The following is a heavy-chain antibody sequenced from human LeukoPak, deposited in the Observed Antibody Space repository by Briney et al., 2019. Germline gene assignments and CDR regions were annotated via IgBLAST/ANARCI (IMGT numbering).Heavy chain of an antibody. CDR3: ARGRLGGSGSYYNVLDY. CDR2: INHSAST. J-gene: IGHJ4*02. CDR1: GGSFSGYY. D-gene: IGHD3-10*01. Sequence: SETLSLTCAIYGGSFSGYYWSWIRQPPGKGLEWIGEINHSASTNYNPSLKSRVTISVDTSRNQFSLKLSSVTAADTAVYYCARGRLGGSGSYYNVLDYWGQGTLVTVSS. V-gene: IGHV4-34*01.